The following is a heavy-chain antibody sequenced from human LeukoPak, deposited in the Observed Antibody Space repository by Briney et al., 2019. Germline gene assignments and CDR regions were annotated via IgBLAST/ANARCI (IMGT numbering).Heavy chain of an antibody. CDR2: IKGDGGDK. CDR3: ATWSSGWQFDY. D-gene: IGHD6-19*01. Sequence: GGSLRLSCVTSGLTFSKSWMTWVRQAPWEGLQWVAHIKGDGGDKYYVDSVKGRFTISRDNGKTSVYLQMNSLRAEDTAVYYCATWSSGWQFDYWGQGTLVSVSS. J-gene: IGHJ4*02. CDR1: GLTFSKSW. V-gene: IGHV3-7*05.